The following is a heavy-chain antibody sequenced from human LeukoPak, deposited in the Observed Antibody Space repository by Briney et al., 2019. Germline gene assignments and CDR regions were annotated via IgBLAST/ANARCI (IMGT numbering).Heavy chain of an antibody. CDR1: GYTFTGYY. J-gene: IGHJ6*03. V-gene: IGHV1-2*06. D-gene: IGHD2-15*01. CDR2: INPNSGGT. CDR3: ARDRPSYCSGGSCYYMDV. Sequence: ASVKVSCKASGYTFTGYYMHWLRQAPGQGLEWMGRINPNSGGTNYAQKFQGRVTMTRDTSISTAYMELSRLRSDDTAVYYCARDRPSYCSGGSCYYMDVWGKGTTVTVSS.